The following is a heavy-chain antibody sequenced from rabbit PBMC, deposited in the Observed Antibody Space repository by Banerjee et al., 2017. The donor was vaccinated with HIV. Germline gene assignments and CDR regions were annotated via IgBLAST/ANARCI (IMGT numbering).Heavy chain of an antibody. CDR3: ARDLAGVIGWNFNL. D-gene: IGHD4-1*01. Sequence: QEQLEESGGDLVKPEGSLTLTCTASGFSFSNKYVMSWVRQAPGKGLEWIACIYAGYSGSTFYASWAKGRFTISKTSSATVTLQMTSLTAADTAINFCARDLAGVIGWNFNLWGPGTLVTVS. V-gene: IGHV1S45*01. CDR2: IYAGYSGST. J-gene: IGHJ4*01. CDR1: GFSFSNKYV.